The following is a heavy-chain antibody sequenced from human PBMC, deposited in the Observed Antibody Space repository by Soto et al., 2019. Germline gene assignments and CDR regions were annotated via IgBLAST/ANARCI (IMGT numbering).Heavy chain of an antibody. J-gene: IGHJ6*02. CDR2: MSGSGTGT. CDR3: ANCPTIFGVVITYEYYYGMDV. Sequence: GGSLRLSCAASGFILSSSAMSWVRQAPGGGLEWVSAMSGSGTGTYYADSVKGRFTMSGDRSKKTMYLQMNSLRAEDTAVYYCANCPTIFGVVITYEYYYGMDVWGQGTTVTVSS. V-gene: IGHV3-23*01. D-gene: IGHD3-3*01. CDR1: GFILSSSA.